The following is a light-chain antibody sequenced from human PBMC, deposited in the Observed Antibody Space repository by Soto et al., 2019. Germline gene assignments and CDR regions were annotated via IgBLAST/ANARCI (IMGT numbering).Light chain of an antibody. CDR2: DVR. Sequence: QSVLTQPASVSGSPGQSITISCTGTSSDVGGYNSVSWYQQLPGKAPKLLIFDVRRRPSGVSARFSGSQSGNTASLTISGLQAEDEADYYCNSYTTDTTYVFGTGTKLTVL. CDR3: NSYTTDTTYV. CDR1: SSDVGGYNS. V-gene: IGLV2-14*01. J-gene: IGLJ1*01.